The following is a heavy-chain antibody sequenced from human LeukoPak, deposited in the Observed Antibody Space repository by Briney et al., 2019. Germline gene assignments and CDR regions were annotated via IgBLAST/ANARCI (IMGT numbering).Heavy chain of an antibody. V-gene: IGHV1-18*01. D-gene: IGHD6-13*01. J-gene: IGHJ4*02. CDR2: ISAYNGNT. CDR3: ARERQQLDPFDY. Sequence: ASVKVSCKASGYTFTSYGISWVRQAPGQGLECMGWISAYNGNTNYAQKLQGRVTMTTDTSTSTAYMELRSLRSDDTAVYYCARERQQLDPFDYWGQGTLVTVSS. CDR1: GYTFTSYG.